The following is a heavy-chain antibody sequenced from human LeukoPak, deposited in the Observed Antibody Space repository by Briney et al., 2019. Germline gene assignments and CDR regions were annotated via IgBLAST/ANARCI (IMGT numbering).Heavy chain of an antibody. Sequence: PGGSLRLSCAASGFTFSSYGMHWVRQAPGKGLEWVAVIPYDGSNKYYADSVKGRFTISRDNSKNTLYLQMNSLRAEDTAVYYCAKGNWFDPWGQGTLVTVSS. V-gene: IGHV3-30*18. J-gene: IGHJ5*02. CDR1: GFTFSSYG. CDR2: IPYDGSNK. CDR3: AKGNWFDP.